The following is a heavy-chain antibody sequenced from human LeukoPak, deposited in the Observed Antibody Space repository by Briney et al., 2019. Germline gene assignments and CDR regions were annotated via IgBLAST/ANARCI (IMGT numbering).Heavy chain of an antibody. CDR2: IRYDGSNK. V-gene: IGHV3-30*02. CDR3: AIYYYDSSGYYKRVGY. D-gene: IGHD3-22*01. CDR1: GFTFSSYG. J-gene: IGHJ4*02. Sequence: GGSLRLSCAASGFTFSSYGMHWVRQAPGKGLEWVAFIRYDGSNKYYADSVKGRFTISRDNSKNTLYLQMNSLRAEDTAVYYCAIYYYDSSGYYKRVGYWGQGTLVTVSS.